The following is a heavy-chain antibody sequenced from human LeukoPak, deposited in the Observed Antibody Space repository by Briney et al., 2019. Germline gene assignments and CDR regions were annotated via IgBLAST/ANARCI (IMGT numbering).Heavy chain of an antibody. CDR3: ARVRAYCSGGSCYSDAFDI. V-gene: IGHV4-30-4*08. CDR1: GGSISSGDYY. J-gene: IGHJ3*02. CDR2: IYYSGST. D-gene: IGHD2-15*01. Sequence: SQTLSLTCTVSGGSISSGDYYWSWIRQPPGKGLEWIGYIYYSGSTNYNPSLKSRVTISVDTSKNQFSLKLSSVTAADTAVYYCARVRAYCSGGSCYSDAFDIWGQGTMVTVSS.